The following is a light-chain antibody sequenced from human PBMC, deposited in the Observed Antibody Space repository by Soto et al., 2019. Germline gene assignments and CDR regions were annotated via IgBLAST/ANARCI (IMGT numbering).Light chain of an antibody. CDR3: QQYTGLPRT. V-gene: IGKV3-20*01. Sequence: EIVLTQSPVTLSLSPWERATLSCRSSQSVTSNSLAWFQQKPGQAPRLLIYGASNRATGIPDRFSGSGSGTDFTLTISRLEPEHFAVYYCQQYTGLPRTFGQGTKVDIK. CDR2: GAS. J-gene: IGKJ1*01. CDR1: QSVTSNS.